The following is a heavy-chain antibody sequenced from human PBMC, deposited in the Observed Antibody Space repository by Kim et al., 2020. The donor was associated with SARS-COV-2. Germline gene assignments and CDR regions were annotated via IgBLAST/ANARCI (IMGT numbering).Heavy chain of an antibody. Sequence: SETLSLTCAVYGGSLSGYYWSWIRQPPGKGLEWIGEINHSGSTNYNPSLKSRVTISVDTSKNQFSLKLSSVTAADTAVYYCARGQLHYYYYGMDVWGQGT. V-gene: IGHV4-34*01. CDR2: INHSGST. CDR3: ARGQLHYYYYGMDV. J-gene: IGHJ6*02. CDR1: GGSLSGYY.